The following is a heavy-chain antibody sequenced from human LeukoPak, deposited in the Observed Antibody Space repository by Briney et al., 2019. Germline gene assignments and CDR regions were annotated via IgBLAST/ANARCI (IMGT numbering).Heavy chain of an antibody. Sequence: PAGSLRLSCAAYGFAFSSYAMSWVGKATITRVECATAVSVGGGSPYSADSVKCWFTISRDNSKNPLYLQMNSLRAEDTAVYYGAKDRLSDYGGNSEWFDPWGQGTVVSVFS. D-gene: IGHD4-23*01. CDR3: AKDRLSDYGGNSEWFDP. CDR1: GFAFSSYA. CDR2: VSVGGGSP. V-gene: IGHV3-23*01. J-gene: IGHJ5*02.